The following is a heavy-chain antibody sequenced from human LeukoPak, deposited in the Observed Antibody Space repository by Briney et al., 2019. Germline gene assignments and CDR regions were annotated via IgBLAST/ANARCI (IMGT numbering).Heavy chain of an antibody. CDR2: ISWNSGSI. CDR3: AKAHSGSYHLDYSDY. V-gene: IGHV3-9*03. Sequence: GGSLRLSCAASGFTFDDYAMHWVRQAPGKGLEWVSGISWNSGSIGYADSVKGRFTISRDNAKNSLYLQMNSLRAEDMALYYCAKAHSGSYHLDYSDYWGQGTLVTVSS. CDR1: GFTFDDYA. J-gene: IGHJ4*02. D-gene: IGHD1-26*01.